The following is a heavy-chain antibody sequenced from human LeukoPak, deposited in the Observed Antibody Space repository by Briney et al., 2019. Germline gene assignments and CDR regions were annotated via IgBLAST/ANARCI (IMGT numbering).Heavy chain of an antibody. CDR1: EFTFTNYG. CDR2: ISTDGSNK. CDR3: ARDHGVQLWLYNY. D-gene: IGHD5-18*01. Sequence: GRSLRLSCAASEFTFTNYGLHWVRQAPGKGLEWVALISTDGSNKNYADSVKGRFTISRDNYKNTLYLQMNSLTAEDTAVYYCARDHGVQLWLYNYWGQGTLVTVSS. J-gene: IGHJ4*02. V-gene: IGHV3-30*03.